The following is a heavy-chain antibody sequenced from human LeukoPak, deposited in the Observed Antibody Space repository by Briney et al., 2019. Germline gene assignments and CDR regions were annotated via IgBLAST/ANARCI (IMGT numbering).Heavy chain of an antibody. CDR3: ARGDYYGLGSYYKVGDFFDP. D-gene: IGHD3-10*01. CDR2: INPNSGGT. J-gene: IGHJ5*01. V-gene: IGHV1-2*02. CDR1: GYTFTGYY. Sequence: ASVKVSCKASGYTFTGYYMHWVRQAPGQGLEWMGWINPNSGGTDYAQNFQGRVTMTRDTSINTAYMELSSLRSDDTAVYFCARGDYYGLGSYYKVGDFFDPWGQGTLVTVSS.